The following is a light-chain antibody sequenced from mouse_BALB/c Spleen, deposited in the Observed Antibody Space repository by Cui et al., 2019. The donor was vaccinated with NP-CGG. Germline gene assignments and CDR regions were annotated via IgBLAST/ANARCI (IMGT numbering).Light chain of an antibody. CDR2: GTN. J-gene: IGLJ1*01. CDR1: TGAVTTSNY. Sequence: QSVVTQLSSPTTSPGETVTLTCRSSTGAVTTSNYANWVQEKPDHLFTGIIGGTNNRAPGVPARFSGSLIGDKAALTITGAQTEDEAIYFCALWYSNHWVFGGGTKLTVL. CDR3: ALWYSNHWV. V-gene: IGLV1*01.